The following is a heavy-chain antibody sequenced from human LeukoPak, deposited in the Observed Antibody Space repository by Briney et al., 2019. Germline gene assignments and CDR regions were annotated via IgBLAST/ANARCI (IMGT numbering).Heavy chain of an antibody. CDR1: GFTFRSYG. Sequence: GGSLRLSCAASGFTFRSYGMHWVRQAPGKGLEWVAVIWYDGSNKYYADSVKGRFTVSRDNSKNALYLQMNSLRAEDTAVYYCAKDMGVVVPAAIETYYYGMDVWGQGTTVTVSS. J-gene: IGHJ6*02. D-gene: IGHD2-2*02. CDR3: AKDMGVVVPAAIETYYYGMDV. CDR2: IWYDGSNK. V-gene: IGHV3-33*06.